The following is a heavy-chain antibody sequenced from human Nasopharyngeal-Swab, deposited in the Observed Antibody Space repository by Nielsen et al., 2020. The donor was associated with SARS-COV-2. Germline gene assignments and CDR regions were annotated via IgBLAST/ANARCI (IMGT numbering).Heavy chain of an antibody. CDR3: HLSSGYDGYINY. J-gene: IGHJ4*02. CDR2: IWYDGTNK. D-gene: IGHD3-22*01. CDR1: GFTLNTYA. Sequence: GESLKISCASSGFTLNTYAMSWVRQAPGKGLELVAVIWYDGTNKFYADSVKGRFTISRDNSKNTLYLQMNSLRAEDTAMYYCHLSSGYDGYINYWGQGTLVTVSS. V-gene: IGHV3-33*08.